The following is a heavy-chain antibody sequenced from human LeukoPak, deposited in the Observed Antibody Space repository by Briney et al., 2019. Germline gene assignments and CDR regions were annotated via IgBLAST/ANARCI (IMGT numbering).Heavy chain of an antibody. D-gene: IGHD3-10*01. CDR1: GGAISSYH. CDR2: IYTSGST. J-gene: IGHJ5*02. V-gene: IGHV4-4*07. Sequence: PSETLSLTXAVSGGAISSYHWSWFRQPAGKGLEWIGRIYTSGSTSYNPSLKSRVTMSVDTSKNQFSLKLSSVTAADTAVYYCAIEDGSGEDWFDPWGQGTLVTVSS. CDR3: AIEDGSGEDWFDP.